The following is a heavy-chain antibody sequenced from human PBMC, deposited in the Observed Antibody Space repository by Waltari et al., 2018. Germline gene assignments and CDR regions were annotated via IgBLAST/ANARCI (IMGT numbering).Heavy chain of an antibody. D-gene: IGHD1-7*01. CDR3: SGGISGTIGSDY. J-gene: IGHJ4*02. V-gene: IGHV3-23*01. CDR1: GFTFGNYA. CDR2: LSGSGRDT. Sequence: EVQLLESGGGLVQPGGSLRLSCTASGFTFGNYAMSWVRQAPGEGREVVSGLSGSGRDTYYAASVSGRFTISRDNSKNTLSLQMNSLRLDDSSVYYCSGGISGTIGSDYWGQGTQVTVSS.